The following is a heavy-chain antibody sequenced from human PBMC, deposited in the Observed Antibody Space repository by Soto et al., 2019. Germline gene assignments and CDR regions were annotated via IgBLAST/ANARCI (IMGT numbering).Heavy chain of an antibody. CDR3: ARRYHDYSNYAVTGMAV. J-gene: IGHJ6*02. CDR1: GGSISSGGYY. D-gene: IGHD4-4*01. Sequence: QVQLQESGPGLVKPSQTLSLTCTVSGGSISSGGYYWSWIRQHPGKGLEWIGYIYYSGSTYYNPSLKSRVTISVDTSKNQFSLKLSSVTAADTAVYYCARRYHDYSNYAVTGMAVWGQGTTVTVSS. CDR2: IYYSGST. V-gene: IGHV4-31*03.